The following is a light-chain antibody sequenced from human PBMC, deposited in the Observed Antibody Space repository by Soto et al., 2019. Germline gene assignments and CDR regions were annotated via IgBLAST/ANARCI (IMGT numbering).Light chain of an antibody. CDR2: DAS. CDR1: QSVSSNN. J-gene: IGKJ1*01. CDR3: QQYGSSGT. V-gene: IGKV3-20*01. Sequence: EIVLTQSPGTLSLSPGERATLSCRASQSVSSNNLAWYQQKLGRAPRLLIYDASRRATGIPDRFSGSGSGADFTLTISRLEPEDFAVYYCQQYGSSGTFGQGTKGDIK.